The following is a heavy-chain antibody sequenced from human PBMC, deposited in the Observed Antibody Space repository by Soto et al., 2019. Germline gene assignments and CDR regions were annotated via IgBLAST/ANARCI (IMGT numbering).Heavy chain of an antibody. CDR3: ARQKKLEYCSGGSCYDYYYYYMDV. J-gene: IGHJ6*03. V-gene: IGHV4-59*08. CDR1: GGSISSYY. Sequence: SETLSLTCTVSGGSISSYYWSWIRQPPGKGLEWIGYIYYSGSTNYNPSLKSRVTISVDTSKNQFSLKLSSVTAADTAVYYCARQKKLEYCSGGSCYDYYYYYMDVWGKGTTVTVSS. CDR2: IYYSGST. D-gene: IGHD2-15*01.